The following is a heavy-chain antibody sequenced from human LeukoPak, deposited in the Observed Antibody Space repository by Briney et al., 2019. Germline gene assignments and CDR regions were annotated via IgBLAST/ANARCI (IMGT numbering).Heavy chain of an antibody. Sequence: GGSLRLSCAASGFTVSSNYMSWVRQAPGKGLELVSVIYSDGSIYYSDSVKGRFTISRDNSKNTLYLQLNSLRAEDTAVYYCARYLTGWSSAFDIWGQGTMVTVS. V-gene: IGHV3-66*01. CDR1: GFTVSSNY. J-gene: IGHJ3*02. D-gene: IGHD6-19*01. CDR3: ARYLTGWSSAFDI. CDR2: IYSDGSI.